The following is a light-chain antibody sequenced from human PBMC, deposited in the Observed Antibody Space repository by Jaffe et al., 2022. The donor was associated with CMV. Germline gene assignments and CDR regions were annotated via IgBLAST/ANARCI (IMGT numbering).Light chain of an antibody. CDR1: SSDVGTYNY. V-gene: IGLV2-11*01. CDR3: CSYAGSYFPAI. J-gene: IGLJ2*01. Sequence: QSALTQPRSVSGSPGQSVTISCTGTSSDVGTYNYVSWYQQHPGEAPKVVIYDVSKLPSGVPDRFSGSKSGNTASLTISGLQAEDEADYYCCSYAGSYFPAIFGGGTKLTVL. CDR2: DVS.